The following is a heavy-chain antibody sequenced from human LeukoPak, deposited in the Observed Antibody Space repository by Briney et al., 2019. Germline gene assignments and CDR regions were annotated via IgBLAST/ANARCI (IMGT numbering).Heavy chain of an antibody. Sequence: ASVKVSCKASGYTFTGYYMHWVRQAPGQGLEWMGWINPNSGGTNYAQKFQGRVTMTRDTSISTAYMELSRLRSDDTAVYYCARDYYYDSSGYSNWGQGTLVTVSS. J-gene: IGHJ4*02. D-gene: IGHD3-22*01. V-gene: IGHV1-2*02. CDR1: GYTFTGYY. CDR3: ARDYYYDSSGYSN. CDR2: INPNSGGT.